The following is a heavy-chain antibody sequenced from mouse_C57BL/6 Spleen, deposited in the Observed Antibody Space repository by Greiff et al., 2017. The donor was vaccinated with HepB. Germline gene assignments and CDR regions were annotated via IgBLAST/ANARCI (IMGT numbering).Heavy chain of an antibody. CDR2: ISSGGDYI. CDR1: GFTFSSYA. Sequence: EVKLMESGEGLVKPGGSLKLSCAASGFTFSSYAMSWVRQTPEKRLEWVAYISSGGDYIYYADTVKGRFTISRDNARNTLYLQMSSLKSEDTAMYYCTREGIYYDYEFDYWGQGTTLTVSS. J-gene: IGHJ2*01. V-gene: IGHV5-9-1*02. CDR3: TREGIYYDYEFDY. D-gene: IGHD2-4*01.